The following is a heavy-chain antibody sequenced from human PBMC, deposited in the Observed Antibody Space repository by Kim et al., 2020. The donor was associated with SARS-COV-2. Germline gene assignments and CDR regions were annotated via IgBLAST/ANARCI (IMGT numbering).Heavy chain of an antibody. CDR1: GGSFSGYY. V-gene: IGHV4-34*01. D-gene: IGHD2-2*01. Sequence: SETLSLTCAVYGGSFSGYYWSWIRQPPGKGLEWIGEINHSGSTNYNPSLKSRVTISVDTSKNQFSLKLSSVTAADTAVYYCARPGITRLLYCSSTSCYPTLLQQSYYFDYWGQGTLVTVSS. CDR2: INHSGST. J-gene: IGHJ4*02. CDR3: ARPGITRLLYCSSTSCYPTLLQQSYYFDY.